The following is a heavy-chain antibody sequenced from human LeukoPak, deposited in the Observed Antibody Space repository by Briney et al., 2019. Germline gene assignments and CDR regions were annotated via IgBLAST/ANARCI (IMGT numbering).Heavy chain of an antibody. Sequence: PSETLSLTCTVSGGSISSSSYYWGWIRQPPGKGLEWIGSIYYSGSTYYSPSLKSRVTISVDTSKNQFSLKLSSVTAADTAVYYCARARRGELDVLDYWGQGTLVTVSS. CDR1: GGSISSSSYY. CDR2: IYYSGST. CDR3: ARARRGELDVLDY. V-gene: IGHV4-39*07. J-gene: IGHJ4*02. D-gene: IGHD3-10*01.